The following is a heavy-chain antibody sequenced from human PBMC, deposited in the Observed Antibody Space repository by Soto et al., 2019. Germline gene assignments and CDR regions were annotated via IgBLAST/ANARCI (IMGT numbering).Heavy chain of an antibody. J-gene: IGHJ6*02. V-gene: IGHV1-69*12. CDR3: ARGITGTVTYYYGLDV. CDR2: IIPIFGTA. D-gene: IGHD1-20*01. CDR1: GGTFSSYA. Sequence: QVQLVQSGAEVKKPGSSMKVSCKASGGTFSSYAISWVRQAPGQGLEWMGGIIPIFGTADYAQKFHGRVTSTADESTSTAYMELSSLRSEDTAVYSCARGITGTVTYYYGLDVWGQGTTVTVSS.